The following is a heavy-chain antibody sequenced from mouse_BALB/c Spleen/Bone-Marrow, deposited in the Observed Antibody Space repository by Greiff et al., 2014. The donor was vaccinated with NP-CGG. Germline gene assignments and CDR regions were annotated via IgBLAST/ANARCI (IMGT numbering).Heavy chain of an antibody. CDR3: ARPAYYYGSSYYWCFDV. CDR2: IYPGGGNT. Sequence: LVESGPELVKPGASVKISCKASGYTFTDYYINWVKQKPGQGLEWIGWIYPGGGNTKYNEKFKGKATLTVDTSSSTAYMQLSSLTSEDTAVYFCARPAYYYGSSYYWCFDVWGAGTTVTVSS. CDR1: GYTFTDYY. J-gene: IGHJ1*01. V-gene: IGHV1-84*02. D-gene: IGHD1-1*01.